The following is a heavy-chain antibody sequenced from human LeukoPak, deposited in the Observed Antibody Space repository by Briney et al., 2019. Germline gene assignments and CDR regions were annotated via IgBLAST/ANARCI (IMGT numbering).Heavy chain of an antibody. CDR2: ISWNSGSI. CDR1: GFTFDDYA. Sequence: PGGSLRLSCAASGFTFDDYAMHWVRQAPGKGLEWVSGISWNSGSIGYADSVKGRFTISGDNAKNSLYLQMNSLRAEDTALYYCAKDTNAGYYDSSGYPEYFQHWGQGTLVTVSS. D-gene: IGHD3-22*01. V-gene: IGHV3-9*01. CDR3: AKDTNAGYYDSSGYPEYFQH. J-gene: IGHJ1*01.